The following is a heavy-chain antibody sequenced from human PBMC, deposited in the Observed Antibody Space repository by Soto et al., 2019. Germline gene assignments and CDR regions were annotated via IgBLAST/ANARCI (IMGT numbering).Heavy chain of an antibody. CDR3: ATHGDTQPTHYYKYVMDV. Sequence: QVQLVESGGGVVQPGRSLRISCAASRFIFSNYAMHWVRQAPGVGLEWVAVIWYDGSNKYYADSVKGRFTISRDNSKNTLYLQMNSLRVEDTAVYYCATHGDTQPTHYYKYVMDVWGQGTTVTVSS. D-gene: IGHD7-27*01. CDR1: RFIFSNYA. CDR2: IWYDGSNK. V-gene: IGHV3-33*01. J-gene: IGHJ6*02.